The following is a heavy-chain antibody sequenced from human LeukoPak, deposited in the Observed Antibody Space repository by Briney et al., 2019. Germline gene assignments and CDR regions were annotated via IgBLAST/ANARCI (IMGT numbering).Heavy chain of an antibody. CDR1: GFTFSSYA. D-gene: IGHD2-2*01. J-gene: IGHJ5*02. CDR3: AKDEDIVVVPAAMGFDP. V-gene: IGHV3-23*01. Sequence: GGSLRLSCAASGFTFSSYAMSWVRQAPGKGLEWVSAISGSGGSTYYADSVKGRFTISRDNSKNTLYLQMNSLRAEDTAVYYCAKDEDIVVVPAAMGFDPWGQGTLVTASS. CDR2: ISGSGGST.